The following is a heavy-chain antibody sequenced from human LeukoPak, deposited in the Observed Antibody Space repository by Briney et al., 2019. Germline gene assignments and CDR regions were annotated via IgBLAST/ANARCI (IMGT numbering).Heavy chain of an antibody. CDR3: ASGRGSYSPDY. D-gene: IGHD1-26*01. Sequence: TSGGSLRLSCAASGFSFSDHEMNWVRQAPGKGLERVSYLSSSGNAYYADSVKGRFTISRDNPKNSLYLQMTSLRADDTAVYYCASGRGSYSPDYWGQGTLVTVSS. CDR2: LSSSGNA. CDR1: GFSFSDHE. V-gene: IGHV3-69-1*02. J-gene: IGHJ4*02.